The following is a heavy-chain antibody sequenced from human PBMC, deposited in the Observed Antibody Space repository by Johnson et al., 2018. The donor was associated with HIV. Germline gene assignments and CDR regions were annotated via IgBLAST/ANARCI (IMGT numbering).Heavy chain of an antibody. CDR1: GFTFSDYY. CDR3: ARDRIPYNWNYEGDAFDI. J-gene: IGHJ3*02. D-gene: IGHD1-7*01. CDR2: ISSSGSTI. Sequence: QMQLVESGGGVVQPGRSMRLSCAASGFTFSDYYMSWIRQAPGKGLEWVSYISSSGSTIYYAESVKGRFTISRDISKDTLYLQMNSLRAEDTAVYYCARDRIPYNWNYEGDAFDIWGQGTMVTVSS. V-gene: IGHV3-11*04.